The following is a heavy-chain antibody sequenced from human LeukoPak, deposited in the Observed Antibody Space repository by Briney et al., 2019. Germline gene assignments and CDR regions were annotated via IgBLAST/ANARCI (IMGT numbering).Heavy chain of an antibody. CDR2: ISGSGGST. V-gene: IGHV3-23*01. J-gene: IGHJ4*02. CDR1: RFTFSSYA. CDR3: AKDRRYSSSWFSY. Sequence: GGSLRLSCAASRFTFSSYAMRWVRQAPGKGLEWVSAISGSGGSTYYADSVKGRFTISRDNSKNTLYLQMNSLRAEDTALYYCAKDRRYSSSWFSYWGQGTLVTVSS. D-gene: IGHD6-13*01.